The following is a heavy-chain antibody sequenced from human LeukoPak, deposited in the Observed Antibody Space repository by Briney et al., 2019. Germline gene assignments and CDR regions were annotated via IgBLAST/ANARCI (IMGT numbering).Heavy chain of an antibody. CDR1: GFTFSNAW. CDR2: ISSSSSYI. J-gene: IGHJ4*02. CDR3: AKDPDGWELRH. V-gene: IGHV3-21*04. Sequence: GGSLRLSCAASGFTFSNAWMSWVRQAPGKGLEWVSSISSSSSYIYYADSVKGRFTISRDNSKNTLYLQMNSLRAEDTAVYYCAKDPDGWELRHWGQGTLVTVSS. D-gene: IGHD1-26*01.